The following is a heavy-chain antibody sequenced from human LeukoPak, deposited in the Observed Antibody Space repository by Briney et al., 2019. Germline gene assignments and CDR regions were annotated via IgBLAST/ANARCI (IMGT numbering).Heavy chain of an antibody. CDR2: IYSGGST. Sequence: EGSLRLSCAASGFTVSSNYMSWLRQAPGKGLEWVSVIYSGGSTYYADSVKGRFTISRDNTKNTLYLKMNSLRAEDTAVYYCARAESGYSYGYIYYYGMDVWGQGTTVTVSS. V-gene: IGHV3-53*01. D-gene: IGHD5-18*01. J-gene: IGHJ6*02. CDR1: GFTVSSNY. CDR3: ARAESGYSYGYIYYYGMDV.